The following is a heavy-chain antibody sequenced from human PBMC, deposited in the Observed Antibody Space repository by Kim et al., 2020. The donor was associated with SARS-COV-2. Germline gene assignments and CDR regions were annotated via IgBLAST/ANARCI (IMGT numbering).Heavy chain of an antibody. CDR3: ARDTPRPRLYCSGGSCGGWFDP. CDR2: ISAYNGNT. CDR1: GYTFTSYG. J-gene: IGHJ5*02. Sequence: ASVKVSCKASGYTFTSYGISWVRQAPGQGLEWMGWISAYNGNTNYAQKLQGRVTMTTDTSTSTAYMELRSLRSDDTAVYYCARDTPRPRLYCSGGSCGGWFDPWGQGTLVTVSS. D-gene: IGHD2-15*01. V-gene: IGHV1-18*01.